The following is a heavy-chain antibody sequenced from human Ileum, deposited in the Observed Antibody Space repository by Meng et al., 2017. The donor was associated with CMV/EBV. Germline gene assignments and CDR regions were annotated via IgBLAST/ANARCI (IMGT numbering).Heavy chain of an antibody. J-gene: IGHJ5*02. D-gene: IGHD1-1*01. V-gene: IGHV3-74*01. CDR2: INSDGSST. Sequence: CGLTFSNYWMHWVRQAPGKGLVWVSRINSDGSSTDYADSVKGRFTISRDNAKDTLYLQMNSLRAEDTAVYYCASYRYGTKDGHVLAWGQGTLVTVSS. CDR3: ASYRYGTKDGHVLA. CDR1: GLTFSNYW.